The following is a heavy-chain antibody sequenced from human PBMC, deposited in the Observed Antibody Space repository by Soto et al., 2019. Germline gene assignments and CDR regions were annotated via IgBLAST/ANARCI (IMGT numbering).Heavy chain of an antibody. Sequence: SETLSLTCAVSGYSISSGFYWGWIRQPPGKGLEWIGSIYHSGNAYYSPSLRSRVTISVDTSKNQFSLKLNSATAADTAIYYCARHYSSSSGWFDPWGQGNLVTVSS. J-gene: IGHJ5*02. CDR1: GYSISSGFY. CDR3: ARHYSSSSGWFDP. CDR2: IYHSGNA. V-gene: IGHV4-38-2*01. D-gene: IGHD6-6*01.